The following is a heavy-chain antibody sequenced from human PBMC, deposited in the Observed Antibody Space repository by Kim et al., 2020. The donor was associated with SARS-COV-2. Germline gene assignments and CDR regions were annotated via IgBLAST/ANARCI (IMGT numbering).Heavy chain of an antibody. J-gene: IGHJ4*02. CDR1: GFTVSSNY. CDR2: IYSGGST. Sequence: GGSLRLSCAASGFTVSSNYMSWVRQAPGKGLEWVSVIYSGGSTYYADSVKGRFTISRDNSKNTLYLQMNSLRAEDTAVYYCARVYYYGSGSTLPGPAFDYWGQGTLVTVSS. CDR3: ARVYYYGSGSTLPGPAFDY. V-gene: IGHV3-66*01. D-gene: IGHD3-10*01.